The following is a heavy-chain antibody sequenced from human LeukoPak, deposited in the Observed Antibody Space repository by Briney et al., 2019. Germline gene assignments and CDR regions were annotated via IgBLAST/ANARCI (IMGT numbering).Heavy chain of an antibody. CDR1: GFSFTSYW. D-gene: IGHD1-1*01. V-gene: IGHV5-51*01. CDR2: IHPGDSDT. Sequence: GESLKISCTGSGFSFTSYWIGWVRQMPGKGLEYMGLIHPGDSDTYYSPSFQGQVTMSADKSIYTAYLQWTSLKASDTATYYCARRSPRGYSGDFDYWGQGTLITVSS. J-gene: IGHJ4*02. CDR3: ARRSPRGYSGDFDY.